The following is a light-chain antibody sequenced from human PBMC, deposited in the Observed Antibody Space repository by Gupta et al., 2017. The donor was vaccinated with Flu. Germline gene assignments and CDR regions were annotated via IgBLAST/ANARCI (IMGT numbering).Light chain of an antibody. CDR2: WAS. CDR1: QSVLYTSNNKNY. Sequence: NCKSSQSVLYTSNNKNYLAWYQHKPGQPPRLLIYWASTRESGVPDRFSGSGSGTDFTLTISSLQAEDVAVYYCHQYKTAPWTLGQGTKVDLK. J-gene: IGKJ1*01. V-gene: IGKV4-1*01. CDR3: HQYKTAPWT.